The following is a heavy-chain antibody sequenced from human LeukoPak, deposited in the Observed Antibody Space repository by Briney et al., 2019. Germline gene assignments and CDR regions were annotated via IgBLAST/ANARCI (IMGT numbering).Heavy chain of an antibody. Sequence: GASVKVSCKASGYTFTSYGISWVRQAPGQGLEWMGWISAYNGNTNYAQKLQGRVTMTTDTSTGTAYMEPRSLRSDDTAVYYCARDILEYYYGSGSFDPHDYWGQGTLVTVSS. CDR3: ARDILEYYYGSGSFDPHDY. D-gene: IGHD3-10*01. CDR1: GYTFTSYG. CDR2: ISAYNGNT. V-gene: IGHV1-18*01. J-gene: IGHJ4*02.